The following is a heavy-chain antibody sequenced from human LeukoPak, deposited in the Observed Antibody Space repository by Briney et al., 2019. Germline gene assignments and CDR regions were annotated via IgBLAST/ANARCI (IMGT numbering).Heavy chain of an antibody. CDR1: GFTFSNAW. CDR3: TTEYSSSYNWFNP. D-gene: IGHD6-6*01. Sequence: KPGGSLRLSCAASGFTFSNAWMAWVRQAPGKGLEGVGRIKSKTNGGTTDYPAPVKGRFTISRGDSKNTLYLQMNSLKIEDTAVYYCTTEYSSSYNWFNPWGQGTLVTVSS. CDR2: IKSKTNGGTT. V-gene: IGHV3-15*01. J-gene: IGHJ5*02.